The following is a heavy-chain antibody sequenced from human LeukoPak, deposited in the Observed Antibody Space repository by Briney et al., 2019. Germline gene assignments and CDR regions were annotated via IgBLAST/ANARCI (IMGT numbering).Heavy chain of an antibody. V-gene: IGHV4-39*07. CDR3: ARVYGDNRWLGFYYYYMDV. CDR2: ISYSGST. CDR1: GGSISSSSYY. D-gene: IGHD4-17*01. J-gene: IGHJ6*03. Sequence: SSETLSLTCTVSGGSISSSSYYWGWIRQPPGKGLEWIGSISYSGSTYHNPSLKSRVTISVDTSKNQFSLNLSSVTAADTAVYYCARVYGDNRWLGFYYYYMDVWGKGTTVTVSS.